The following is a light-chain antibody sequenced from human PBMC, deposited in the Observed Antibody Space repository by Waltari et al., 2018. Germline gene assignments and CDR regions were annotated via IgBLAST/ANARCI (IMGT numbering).Light chain of an antibody. J-gene: IGLJ2*01. Sequence: QSALTQPASVSGSPGQSITISCTGTSRDVGSYNLVSWYQPHPGKAPKLMIYEVSKRPSGVSNRFSGSKSGNTASLTISGLQAEDEADYYCCSYAGSSTLVFGGGTKLTVL. V-gene: IGLV2-23*02. CDR2: EVS. CDR3: CSYAGSSTLV. CDR1: SRDVGSYNL.